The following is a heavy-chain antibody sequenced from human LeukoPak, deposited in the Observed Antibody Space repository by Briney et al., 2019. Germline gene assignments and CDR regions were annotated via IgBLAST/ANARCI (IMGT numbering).Heavy chain of an antibody. CDR1: GFTFSSYA. CDR3: ASKGNIVVVPAAIFSGPFDF. Sequence: GGSLRLSCAASGFTFSSYAMSWVRQAPGKGLKWVSAISGSGGSTYYADSVKGRFTISRDNSKNTLYLQMNSLRAEDTAVYYCASKGNIVVVPAAIFSGPFDFWGQGTLVTVSS. V-gene: IGHV3-23*01. CDR2: ISGSGGST. D-gene: IGHD2-2*01. J-gene: IGHJ4*02.